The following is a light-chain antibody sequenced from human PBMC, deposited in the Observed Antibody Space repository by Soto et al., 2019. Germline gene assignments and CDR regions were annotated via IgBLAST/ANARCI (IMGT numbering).Light chain of an antibody. CDR3: QQYNSAWT. Sequence: DIQMTQSPSTLSASVGARVPITCRASQSISSWLAWYQQKPGKAPKLLIYDASSLESGVPSRFSGSGSGTEFSLTISSLQPDDFATYYCQQYNSAWTFGQGTKVDIK. J-gene: IGKJ1*01. CDR2: DAS. V-gene: IGKV1-5*01. CDR1: QSISSW.